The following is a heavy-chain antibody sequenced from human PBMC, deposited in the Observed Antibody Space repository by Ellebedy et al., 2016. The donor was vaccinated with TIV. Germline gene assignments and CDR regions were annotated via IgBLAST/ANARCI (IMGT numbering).Heavy chain of an antibody. CDR1: GESFSGHY. CDR2: VNHSGST. D-gene: IGHD4-17*01. Sequence: SETLSLXXAVYGESFSGHYWSWIRQPPGKGLEWIGEVNHSGSTNYNPSLKSRVTISVDTSKNQFSLKLSSVTAADTAVYYCARAWGYGDYGVDVWGQGTTVTVSS. CDR3: ARAWGYGDYGVDV. V-gene: IGHV4-34*01. J-gene: IGHJ6*02.